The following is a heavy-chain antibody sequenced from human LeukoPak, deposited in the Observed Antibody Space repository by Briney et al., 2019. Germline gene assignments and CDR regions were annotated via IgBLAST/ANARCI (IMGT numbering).Heavy chain of an antibody. Sequence: ASVKVSCKASGYTFTSYYMHWVRQGPGQGLEWMGIINPSGGSTSYAQKFQGRVTMTRDMSTSTVYMELSSLRSEDTAVYYCARDSSSSSDRSDFDYWGQGTLVTVSS. CDR1: GYTFTSYY. J-gene: IGHJ4*02. V-gene: IGHV1-46*01. D-gene: IGHD6-6*01. CDR2: INPSGGST. CDR3: ARDSSSSSDRSDFDY.